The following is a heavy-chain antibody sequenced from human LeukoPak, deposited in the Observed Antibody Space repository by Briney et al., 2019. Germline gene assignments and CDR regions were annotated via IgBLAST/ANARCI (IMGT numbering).Heavy chain of an antibody. CDR2: ISGSGGST. V-gene: IGHV3-23*01. CDR3: AKTPYYDILAGYYRACFDY. J-gene: IGHJ4*02. D-gene: IGHD3-9*01. Sequence: GGSLRLSCAASGFTFSSYAMSWVRQAPGKGLEWVSDISGSGGSTYNPDPVKGRFTISRDNSKNTLYLQMSSLRAEDTAVYYCAKTPYYDILAGYYRACFDYWGQGTLVTVSS. CDR1: GFTFSSYA.